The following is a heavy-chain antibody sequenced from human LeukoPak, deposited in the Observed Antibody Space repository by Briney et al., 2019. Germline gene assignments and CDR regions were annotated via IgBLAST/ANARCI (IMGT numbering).Heavy chain of an antibody. J-gene: IGHJ3*01. CDR1: GNTFTNYY. V-gene: IGHV1-46*01. CDR3: ARDMSTAVTPISYAFDV. D-gene: IGHD4-23*01. CDR2: INPNGGRT. Sequence: ASVKVSCKASGNTFTNYYMHWVRQAPGQGLEWLGIINPNGGRTAYAQKFQGRVSMTRDTSTTTVYMELSSLRSDDTAVYYCARDMSTAVTPISYAFDVWGQGTMVTVSS.